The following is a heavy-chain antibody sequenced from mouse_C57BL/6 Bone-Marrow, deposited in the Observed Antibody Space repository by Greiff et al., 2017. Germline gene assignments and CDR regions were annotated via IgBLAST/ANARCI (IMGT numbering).Heavy chain of an antibody. CDR3: AKKLGPWYFDV. J-gene: IGHJ1*03. D-gene: IGHD4-1*01. CDR1: GYSITSGYY. CDR2: ISYDGSN. Sequence: ESGPGLVKPSQSLSLTCSVTGYSITSGYYWNWIRQFPGNKLEWMGYISYDGSNNYNPSLKNRISITRDTSKNQFFLKLNSVTTEDTATYYCAKKLGPWYFDVWGTGTTVTVSS. V-gene: IGHV3-6*01.